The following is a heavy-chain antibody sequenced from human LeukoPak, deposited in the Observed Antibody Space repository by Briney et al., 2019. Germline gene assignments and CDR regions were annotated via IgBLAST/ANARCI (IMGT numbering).Heavy chain of an antibody. Sequence: SETLSLTCTVSGGSISSSSYYWGWIRQPPGKGLEWIGSIYYSDSTNYNPSLKSRVTVSVDTSKNQFSLKLSSVTAVDTAVYYCARRRYDCYDYWGQGTLVTVSS. CDR1: GGSISSSSYY. D-gene: IGHD3-16*01. V-gene: IGHV4-39*07. J-gene: IGHJ4*02. CDR3: ARRRYDCYDY. CDR2: IYYSDST.